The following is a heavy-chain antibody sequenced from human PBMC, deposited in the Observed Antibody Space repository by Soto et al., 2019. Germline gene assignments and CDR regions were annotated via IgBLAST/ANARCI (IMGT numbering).Heavy chain of an antibody. CDR2: IWYDGSNK. CDR3: ARAQQRDFFDP. J-gene: IGHJ5*02. V-gene: IGHV3-33*01. D-gene: IGHD6-25*01. CDR1: GFTFSSYG. Sequence: QVQLVESGGGVVQPGRSLRLSCAASGFTFSSYGMHWVRQAPGKGLEWVAVIWYDGSNKYYADSVKGRFTISRDNSKNTLYLQMNRLRAEDTAVYYCARAQQRDFFDPWGQGTLVTVSS.